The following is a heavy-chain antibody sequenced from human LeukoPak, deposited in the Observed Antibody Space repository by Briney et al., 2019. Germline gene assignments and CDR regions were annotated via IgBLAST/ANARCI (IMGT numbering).Heavy chain of an antibody. CDR1: GGPIYSYY. CDR3: ARLKFYDSTGYSPGHYMDV. J-gene: IGHJ6*03. CDR2: LYPGVSTN. V-gene: IGHV4-4*07. D-gene: IGHD3-22*01. Sequence: SETLSLTCTVSGGPIYSYYWSWIRQTAGKGLEWIGRLYPGVSTNNYNPSLKSRVSMSVDTSKNQFALKLSAVTAADTAVYYRARLKFYDSTGYSPGHYMDVWGKGTTATVSS.